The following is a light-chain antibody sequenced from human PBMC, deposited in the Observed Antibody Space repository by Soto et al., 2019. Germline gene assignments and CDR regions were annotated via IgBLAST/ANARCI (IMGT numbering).Light chain of an antibody. CDR1: QSVSSSY. J-gene: IGKJ2*01. CDR3: QQYGSSPLVT. Sequence: ELVLTQSPGTLSLSTGERATLSCRASQSVSSSYLAWYQHKPGQAPRLLIYGAASRATGIPDRCSGSGSGTDFTLTISRLVPEDFAVYYCQQYGSSPLVTFGQGTKLEIK. CDR2: GAA. V-gene: IGKV3-20*01.